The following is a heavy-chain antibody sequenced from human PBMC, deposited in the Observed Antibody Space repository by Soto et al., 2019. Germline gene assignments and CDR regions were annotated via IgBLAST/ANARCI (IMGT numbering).Heavy chain of an antibody. J-gene: IGHJ4*02. D-gene: IGHD3-3*01. V-gene: IGHV3-74*01. Sequence: PGGSLRLSCAASGFTFISYWMHWVRQAPGKGLVWVSRINSDGSSTSYADSVKGRFTISRDNAKNTLYLQMNSLRAEDTAVYYCARGQYYDFWSGYYTLDYWGQGTLVTVSS. CDR2: INSDGSST. CDR1: GFTFISYW. CDR3: ARGQYYDFWSGYYTLDY.